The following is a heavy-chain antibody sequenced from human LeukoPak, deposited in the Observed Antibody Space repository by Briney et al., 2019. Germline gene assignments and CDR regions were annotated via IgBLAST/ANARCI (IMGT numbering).Heavy chain of an antibody. CDR3: TTGPIVVVPAAPRYYFDY. CDR1: GFTFSSYA. D-gene: IGHD2-2*01. V-gene: IGHV3-15*01. Sequence: GGSLRLSCAASGFTFSSYAMSWVRQAPGKGLEWVGRIKSKTDGGTTDYAAPVKGRFTISRDDSKNTLYLQMNSLKTEDTTVYYCTTGPIVVVPAAPRYYFDYWGQGTLVTVSS. J-gene: IGHJ4*02. CDR2: IKSKTDGGTT.